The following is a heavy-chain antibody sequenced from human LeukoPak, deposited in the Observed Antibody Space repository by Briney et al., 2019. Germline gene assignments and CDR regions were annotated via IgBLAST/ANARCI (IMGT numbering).Heavy chain of an antibody. D-gene: IGHD2-2*01. V-gene: IGHV4-59*01. CDR3: ARGKPASGQYYFDY. Sequence: SETLSLTCTVSGGSISSYYWSWIRQPPGKGLEWVGYIYYSGSTNYNPSLMSRVTISVDTSKNQFSLKLSSVTAADTAVYYCARGKPASGQYYFDYWGQGTLVTVSS. J-gene: IGHJ4*02. CDR1: GGSISSYY. CDR2: IYYSGST.